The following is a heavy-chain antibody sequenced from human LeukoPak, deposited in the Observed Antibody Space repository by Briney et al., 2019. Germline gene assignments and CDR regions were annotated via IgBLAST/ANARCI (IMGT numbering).Heavy chain of an antibody. D-gene: IGHD6-13*01. J-gene: IGHJ4*02. V-gene: IGHV3-48*04. CDR2: ISSSSSTI. CDR3: ARDWALGSSWYKDLDY. Sequence: PGGSLRLSCAASGFTFFTFSMNWVRQAPGKGLEWVSYISSSSSTIYYADSVKGRFTISRDNAKNSLYLQMNSLRAEDTAVYYCARDWALGSSWYKDLDYWGQGTLVTVSS. CDR1: GFTFFTFS.